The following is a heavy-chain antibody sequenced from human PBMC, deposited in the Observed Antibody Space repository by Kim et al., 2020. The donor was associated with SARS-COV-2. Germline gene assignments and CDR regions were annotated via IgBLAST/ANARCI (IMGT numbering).Heavy chain of an antibody. CDR2: INHSGST. Sequence: SETLSLTCAVYGGSFSGYYWSWIRQPPGKGLEWIGEINHSGSTNYNPSLKSRVTISVDTSKNQFSLKLSSVTAADTAVYYCAGINGDYGSWGQGTLVTVSS. V-gene: IGHV4-34*01. J-gene: IGHJ5*02. CDR1: GGSFSGYY. D-gene: IGHD4-17*01. CDR3: AGINGDYGS.